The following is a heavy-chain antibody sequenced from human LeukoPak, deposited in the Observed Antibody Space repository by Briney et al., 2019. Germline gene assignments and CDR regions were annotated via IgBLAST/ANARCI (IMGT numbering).Heavy chain of an antibody. CDR1: GFTFSSYG. CDR2: ISYDGSNK. Sequence: GGSLRFSCAASGFTFSSYGMHWVRQAPGKGLEWVAVISYDGSNKYYADSVKGRFTISRDNSKNTLYLQMNSLRAEDTAVYYCARDSSSGWYGDAFDIWGQGTMVTVSS. CDR3: ARDSSSGWYGDAFDI. D-gene: IGHD6-19*01. J-gene: IGHJ3*02. V-gene: IGHV3-30*03.